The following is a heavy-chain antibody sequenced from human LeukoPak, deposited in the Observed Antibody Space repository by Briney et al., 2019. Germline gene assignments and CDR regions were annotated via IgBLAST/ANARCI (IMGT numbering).Heavy chain of an antibody. CDR1: GFTFSSYS. J-gene: IGHJ6*03. CDR3: VREHYNYYMDV. V-gene: IGHV3-21*04. Sequence: PGGSLRLSCAASGFTFSSYSMSWVRQAPGKGLEWVSSSSSSSSYIYYADSVKGRFTISRDNAKNSLYLQMNSLRAEDTALYYCVREHYNYYMDVWGKGTTVTVSS. CDR2: SSSSSSYI.